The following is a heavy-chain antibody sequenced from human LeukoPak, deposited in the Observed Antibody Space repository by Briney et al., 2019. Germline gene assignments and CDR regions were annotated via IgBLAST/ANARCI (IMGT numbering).Heavy chain of an antibody. D-gene: IGHD6-19*01. V-gene: IGHV4-59*01. CDR2: IYYSGST. J-gene: IGHJ4*02. CDR3: ARADSSGWYPLLGH. Sequence: SETLSLTCTVSGGSISSYYWSWIRQPPGKGLEWIGYIYYSGSTNYSPSLKSRVTISVDTSKNQFSLKLSSVTAADTAVYYCARADSSGWYPLLGHWGQGTLVTVSS. CDR1: GGSISSYY.